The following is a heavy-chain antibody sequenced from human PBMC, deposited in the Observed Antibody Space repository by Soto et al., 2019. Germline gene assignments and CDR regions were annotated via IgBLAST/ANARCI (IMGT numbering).Heavy chain of an antibody. CDR2: INAGNGNT. CDR3: ATMGGDYYDSSGYYLDY. D-gene: IGHD3-22*01. J-gene: IGHJ4*02. Sequence: ASVKVSCKASGYTFTSYAMHWVRQAPGQRLEWMGWINAGNGNTKYSQKFQGRVTITRDTSASTAYMELSSLRSEDTAVYYCATMGGDYYDSSGYYLDYWGQGTQVTVSS. CDR1: GYTFTSYA. V-gene: IGHV1-3*01.